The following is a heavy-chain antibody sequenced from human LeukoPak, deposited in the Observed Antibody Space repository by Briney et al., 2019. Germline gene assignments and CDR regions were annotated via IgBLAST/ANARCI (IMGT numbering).Heavy chain of an antibody. J-gene: IGHJ6*03. CDR3: ARGPIVLMVYAMTYYYYMDV. Sequence: SVKVSCKASGGTFSSYAISWVRQAPGQGLEWMGGIIPIFGTANYAQKFQGRVTITTDESTSTAYMELSSLRSEDTAVYYCARGPIVLMVYAMTYYYYMDVWGKGTTVTVSS. CDR2: IIPIFGTA. V-gene: IGHV1-69*05. D-gene: IGHD2-8*01. CDR1: GGTFSSYA.